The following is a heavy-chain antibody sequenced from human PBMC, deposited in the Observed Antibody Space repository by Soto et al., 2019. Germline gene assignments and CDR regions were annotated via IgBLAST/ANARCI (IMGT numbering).Heavy chain of an antibody. J-gene: IGHJ3*02. D-gene: IGHD3-3*01. V-gene: IGHV3-21*01. CDR3: ARDFTIFGVVIPDAFDI. CDR2: ISSSSSYI. Sequence: GGSLRLSCAASGFTFSSYSMNWVRQAPGKGLEWVSSISSSSSYIYYADSVKGRFTISRDNAKNSLYLQMNSLRAEDTAVYYCARDFTIFGVVIPDAFDIWGQGTMVTVS. CDR1: GFTFSSYS.